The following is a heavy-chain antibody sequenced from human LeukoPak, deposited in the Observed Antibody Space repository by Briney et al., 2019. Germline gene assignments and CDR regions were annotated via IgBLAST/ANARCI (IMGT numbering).Heavy chain of an antibody. CDR2: IYYSGST. J-gene: IGHJ5*02. CDR3: ARRIVATISGWFDP. D-gene: IGHD5-12*01. V-gene: IGHV4-31*03. CDR1: GGSISSSRYS. Sequence: PSETLSLTCTVSGGSISSSRYSWGWIRQHPGKGLEWIGYIYYSGSTYYNPSLKSRVTISVDTSKNQFSLKLSSVTAADTAVYYCARRIVATISGWFDPWGQGTLVTVSS.